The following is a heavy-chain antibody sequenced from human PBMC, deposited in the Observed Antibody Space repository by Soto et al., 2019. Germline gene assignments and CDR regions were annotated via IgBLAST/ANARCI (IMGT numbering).Heavy chain of an antibody. CDR2: ISAYNGKT. Sequence: ASVKGYLKASVYRYTSYVIVLVRQKKEQGLEWMGWISAYNGKTNYAQKLQGRVTMTTDTSTSTAYMELRSLRSDDTAVYYCAREGGYYYGSGSPKSLDWFDPWGQGTLVTVPQ. J-gene: IGHJ5*02. CDR3: AREGGYYYGSGSPKSLDWFDP. V-gene: IGHV1-18*01. D-gene: IGHD3-10*01. CDR1: VYRYTSYV.